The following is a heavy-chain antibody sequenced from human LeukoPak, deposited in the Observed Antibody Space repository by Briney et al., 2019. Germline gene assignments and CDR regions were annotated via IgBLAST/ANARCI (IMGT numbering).Heavy chain of an antibody. CDR1: GFTFSSYS. D-gene: IGHD3-10*01. CDR3: ARDPPPLWSGEKIPDY. V-gene: IGHV3-21*01. J-gene: IGHJ4*02. Sequence: GGSLRLSCAASGFTFSSYSMNWVRQAPGKGLEWVSSISSSSSYIYYADSVKGRFTISRDNARNSLYLQMNSLRAEDTAVYYCARDPPPLWSGEKIPDYWGQGTLVTVSS. CDR2: ISSSSSYI.